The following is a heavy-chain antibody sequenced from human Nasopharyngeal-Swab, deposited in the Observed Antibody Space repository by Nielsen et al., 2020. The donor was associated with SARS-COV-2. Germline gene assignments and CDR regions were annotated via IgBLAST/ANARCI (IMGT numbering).Heavy chain of an antibody. CDR1: GFTFNTYS. J-gene: IGHJ4*02. D-gene: IGHD1-26*01. CDR2: ISSSSSTS. V-gene: IGHV3-48*02. Sequence: GESLKISCAASGFTFNTYSMNWVRQAPGKGLEWVAYISSSSSTSYYADSVKGRFTISRDNPKNSLYLQMNSLRDEGTALYYCARDVAIVGATLENWGQGTLVTVSS. CDR3: ARDVAIVGATLEN.